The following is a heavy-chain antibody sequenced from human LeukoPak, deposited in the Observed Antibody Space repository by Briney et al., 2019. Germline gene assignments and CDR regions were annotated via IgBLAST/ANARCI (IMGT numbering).Heavy chain of an antibody. J-gene: IGHJ4*02. Sequence: GGALRLSCAASGFTFSSYSMNWVRQPPRKGVEGVSSISSSSSYIYYADSAKGRFPISRDNAKKSLYLQMNSLRAGDTAVYYCARADSSSYLFDYWGQGTLVTVSS. CDR2: ISSSSSYI. CDR1: GFTFSSYS. D-gene: IGHD6-13*01. V-gene: IGHV3-21*01. CDR3: ARADSSSYLFDY.